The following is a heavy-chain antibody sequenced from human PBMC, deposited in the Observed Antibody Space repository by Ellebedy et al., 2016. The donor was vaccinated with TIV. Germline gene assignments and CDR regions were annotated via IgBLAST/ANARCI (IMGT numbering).Heavy chain of an antibody. J-gene: IGHJ4*02. D-gene: IGHD3-22*01. CDR3: AKGRGGGSDSSAPRYYFDY. V-gene: IGHV3-23*01. CDR2: ISHTGTRT. CDR1: GFTFTSYA. Sequence: PGESLKISCAASGFTFTSYAMSWVRQAPGKGLEWVSTISHTGTRTYYADSVEGRFIISRDNSKKTLYLQMNSLRAEDTAVYYCAKGRGGGSDSSAPRYYFDYWGLGTLVTVSS.